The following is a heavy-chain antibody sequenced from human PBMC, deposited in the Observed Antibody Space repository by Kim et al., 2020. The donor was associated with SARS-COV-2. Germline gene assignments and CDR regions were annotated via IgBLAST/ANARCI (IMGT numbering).Heavy chain of an antibody. CDR2: T. Sequence: TYYADPVKGRFTISRDDSRNTVYLQMNSVRAEDTAVYFCAREPSTYFDYWGQGTLVTVSS. J-gene: IGHJ4*02. V-gene: IGHV3-66*01. CDR3: AREPSTYFDY.